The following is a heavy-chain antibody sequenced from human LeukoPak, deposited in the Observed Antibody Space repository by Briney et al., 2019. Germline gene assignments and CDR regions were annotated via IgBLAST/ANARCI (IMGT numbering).Heavy chain of an antibody. Sequence: GGSLRLSCAASGFTFSASSMNWVRQAPGKGLEWVSSISSSSHYIFYADSLKGRFTISGDNAKNSLYLQMNSLRSEDTAVYYCARGFGRFGELYEHYYHLMDAWGQGTTVTVSS. CDR2: ISSSSHYI. D-gene: IGHD3-10*01. J-gene: IGHJ6*02. CDR3: ARGFGRFGELYEHYYHLMDA. V-gene: IGHV3-21*01. CDR1: GFTFSASS.